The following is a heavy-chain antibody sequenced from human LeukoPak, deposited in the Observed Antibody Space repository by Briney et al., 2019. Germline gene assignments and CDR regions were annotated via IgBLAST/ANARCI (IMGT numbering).Heavy chain of an antibody. CDR3: ARGSRRGYSYGSHLDY. CDR2: INPSGGST. D-gene: IGHD5-18*01. Sequence: GASVKVSCKAFGYTFTSNYMHWVRQAPGQGLEWMGIINPSGGSTSYAQKFQGRVTMTRDMSTSTVYMELSSLRSEDTAVYYCARGSRRGYSYGSHLDYWGQGTLVTVSS. J-gene: IGHJ4*02. V-gene: IGHV1-46*01. CDR1: GYTFTSNY.